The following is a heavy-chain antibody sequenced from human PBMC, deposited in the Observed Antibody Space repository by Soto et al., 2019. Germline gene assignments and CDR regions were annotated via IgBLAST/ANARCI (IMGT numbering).Heavy chain of an antibody. CDR1: GVTVSSNY. J-gene: IGHJ6*02. D-gene: IGHD4-17*01. V-gene: IGHV3-53*01. CDR3: GRGTKDYGDYGYYYYGMDV. Sequence: GGSLRLSCAASGVTVSSNYMSWVRQAPGKGLEWVSVIYSGGSTYYADSVKGRFTISRDNSKNTLYLQMNSLRAEDTAVYYCGRGTKDYGDYGYYYYGMDVWGQGTTVTVSS. CDR2: IYSGGST.